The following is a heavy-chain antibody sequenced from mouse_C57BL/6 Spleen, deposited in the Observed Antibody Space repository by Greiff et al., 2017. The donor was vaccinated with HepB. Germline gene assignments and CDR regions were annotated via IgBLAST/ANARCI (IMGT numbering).Heavy chain of an antibody. CDR2: IRLKSDNYAT. D-gene: IGHD2-4*01. V-gene: IGHV6-3*01. CDR3: TADIYDYDAVY. Sequence: EVQLVESGGGLVQPGGSMKLSCVASGFTFSNYWMNWVRQSPEKGLEWVAQIRLKSDNYATHYAESVKGRFTISRDDSKSSVYLQMNNLRAEDTGIYYCTADIYDYDAVYWGKGTTLTVSS. CDR1: GFTFSNYW. J-gene: IGHJ2*01.